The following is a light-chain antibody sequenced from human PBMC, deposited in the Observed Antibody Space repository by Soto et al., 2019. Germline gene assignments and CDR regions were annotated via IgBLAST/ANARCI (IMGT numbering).Light chain of an antibody. CDR3: QQYNNWPRT. J-gene: IGKJ1*01. V-gene: IGKV3-15*01. CDR1: QSVRRD. CDR2: DTS. Sequence: EIVMTQSPVTLSVSPWERATLSCRASQSVRRDLAWYQQKPGQPPRLLIYDTSTRATGIPARFSGSGSGTEFTLTISSLQSEDFAVYYCQQYNNWPRTFGQGTKVDIK.